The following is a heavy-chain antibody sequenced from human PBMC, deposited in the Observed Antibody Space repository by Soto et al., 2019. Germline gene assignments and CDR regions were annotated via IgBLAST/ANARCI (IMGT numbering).Heavy chain of an antibody. CDR2: FNTDGSTT. D-gene: IGHD1-26*01. J-gene: IGHJ4*02. CDR3: LGTGSNSY. V-gene: IGHV3-74*01. CDR1: GFTFSHHW. Sequence: EVQLVESGGGYVQPGGSLRLSCAASGFTFSHHWMHWVRQAPGKGLVWVSRFNTDGSTTTYADSEKGRFTISRDNAKNTFHLQMNSLRAEDTAIYYCLGTGSNSYWGQGTLVTVSS.